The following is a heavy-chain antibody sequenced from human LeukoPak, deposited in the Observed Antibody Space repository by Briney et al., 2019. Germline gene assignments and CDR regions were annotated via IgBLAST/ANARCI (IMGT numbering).Heavy chain of an antibody. CDR3: ARASYYDFSGIPTAIDY. Sequence: PSETLSLTCTVSDGSISDYYWSWIRQPPGKGLEWIGYIYYSGSTNYNPSLKSRVTISVDTSKNQFSLKLSSVTAADTAVYYCARASYYDFSGIPTAIDYWGQGTLVTVSS. J-gene: IGHJ4*02. D-gene: IGHD3-3*01. CDR2: IYYSGST. CDR1: DGSISDYY. V-gene: IGHV4-59*01.